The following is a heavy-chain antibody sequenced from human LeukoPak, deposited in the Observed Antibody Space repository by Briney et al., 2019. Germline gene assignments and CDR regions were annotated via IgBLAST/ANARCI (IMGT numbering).Heavy chain of an antibody. CDR2: LYSAGFT. J-gene: IGHJ4*02. CDR1: AFTVSSNY. Sequence: QSGRSLRLSCAASAFTVSSNYMAWVRQPPPKGLEWDSILYSAGFTYYADSVKGRFTISRDNSKNTVYLQMHSLRAEDTAVYYCARELPFEDWGQGSLVSVSS. CDR3: ARELPFED. D-gene: IGHD2-15*01. V-gene: IGHV3-53*01.